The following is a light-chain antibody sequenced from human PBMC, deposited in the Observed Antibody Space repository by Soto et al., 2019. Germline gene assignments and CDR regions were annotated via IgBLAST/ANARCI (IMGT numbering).Light chain of an antibody. CDR2: RAS. Sequence: DIQMTQSPSSLSASVGDRVTIPCRASQIISTYLNWYQQKPGTAPRLLISRASSVKSGVPPRFSGSGSGRDFTLTISSLRPEDIATYFCQQSYTSPPWTFGQGTKVEVK. CDR3: QQSYTSPPWT. V-gene: IGKV1-39*01. CDR1: QIISTY. J-gene: IGKJ1*01.